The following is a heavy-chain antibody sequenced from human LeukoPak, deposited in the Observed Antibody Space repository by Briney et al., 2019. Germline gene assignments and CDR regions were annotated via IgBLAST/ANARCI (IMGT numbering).Heavy chain of an antibody. CDR1: GFTVSSYY. Sequence: GGSLRLSCAASGFTVSSYYMNWVRQAPGKGLEWVSVIYSGGSTYYADSVKGRFTISRDNSKNTLYLQMNSLRAEDTAVYYCARDPSPHHYFGYWGQGTLVTVSS. CDR3: ARDPSPHHYFGY. V-gene: IGHV3-53*01. J-gene: IGHJ4*02. CDR2: IYSGGST.